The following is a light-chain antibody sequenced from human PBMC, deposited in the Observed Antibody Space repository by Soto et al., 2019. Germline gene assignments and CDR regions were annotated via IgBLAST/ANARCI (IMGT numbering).Light chain of an antibody. J-gene: IGKJ3*01. CDR1: QSVSSY. CDR2: DAS. CDR3: QQRSNWLFT. V-gene: IGKV3-11*01. Sequence: EIVLTQSPATLSLSLGERATLSCRASQSVSSYLAWYQQKSGQAPRLLIYDASKRATGIPARFSGSGSGTDFTLTISSLEPEDFAVYYCQQRSNWLFTFGPGTKVDIK.